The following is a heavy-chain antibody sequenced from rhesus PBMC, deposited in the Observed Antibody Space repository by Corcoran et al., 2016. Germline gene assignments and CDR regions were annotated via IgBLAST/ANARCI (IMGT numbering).Heavy chain of an antibody. D-gene: IGHD6-25*01. CDR3: ARGGAAASTFDY. V-gene: IGHV4-173*01. J-gene: IGHJ4*01. CDR2: ISGSGGVT. Sequence: QLQLQESGPGLVKPSETLSLTCAVSGGSISSNYWSWIRQPPGKGLEWIGRISGSGGVTHYNPSLKSRVTISTATSKNQFSLKLSSVTAADTAVYYCARGGAAASTFDYWGQGVLVTVSS. CDR1: GGSISSNY.